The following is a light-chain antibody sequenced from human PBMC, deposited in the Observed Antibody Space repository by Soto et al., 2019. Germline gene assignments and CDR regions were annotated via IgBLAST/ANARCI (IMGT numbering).Light chain of an antibody. CDR3: QQRSDWLT. Sequence: EIVLTQSPGTLSLSPGERATLSCRASQSVSSYLAWFQQKPGQAPRLLIYDASKRATGIPARFSGSGSGTEFTLTISSLEPEDFAVYYCQQRSDWLTFGGGTKVDIK. V-gene: IGKV3-11*01. CDR2: DAS. J-gene: IGKJ4*01. CDR1: QSVSSY.